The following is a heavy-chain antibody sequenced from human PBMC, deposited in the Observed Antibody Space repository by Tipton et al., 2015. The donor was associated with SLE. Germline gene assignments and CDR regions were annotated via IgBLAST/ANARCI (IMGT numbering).Heavy chain of an antibody. J-gene: IGHJ4*02. D-gene: IGHD6-6*01. CDR3: ARSGGAARGGYFDY. CDR1: GGSISSYY. CDR2: IYYSGST. V-gene: IGHV4-59*01. Sequence: LRLSCTVSGGSISSYYWSWIRQPPGKGLEWIGYIYYSGSTNYNPSLKSRVTISVDTSKNQFPLKLSSVTAADTAVYYCARSGGAARGGYFDYWGQGALFDVSS.